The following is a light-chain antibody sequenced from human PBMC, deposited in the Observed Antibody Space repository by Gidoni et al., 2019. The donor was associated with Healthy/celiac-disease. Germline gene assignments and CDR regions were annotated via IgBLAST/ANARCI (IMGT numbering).Light chain of an antibody. CDR1: QSVSSSY. Sequence: EIVLTQSPGTLSLSPGERATLSCRASQSVSSSYLAGYQQKPGPAPRHLIYGASSKAPGNPDRFSGSGSGTDFTLTISRLEPEDFAVYYCQQYGSSPYTFGQGTKLEIK. V-gene: IGKV3-20*01. CDR3: QQYGSSPYT. CDR2: GAS. J-gene: IGKJ2*01.